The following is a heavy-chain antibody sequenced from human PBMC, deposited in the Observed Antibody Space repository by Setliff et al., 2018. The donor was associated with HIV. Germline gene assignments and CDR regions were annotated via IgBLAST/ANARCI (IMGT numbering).Heavy chain of an antibody. J-gene: IGHJ4*02. CDR1: GYTSSSYD. CDR3: ARAYYDSVWGSHRYRFYYFDY. V-gene: IGHV1-8*02. CDR2: MNPNSGNT. D-gene: IGHD3-16*02. Sequence: ASVKVSCKASGYTSSSYDINWVRQATGQGLEWMGWMNPNSGNTGYAQKFQGGVTMTRDTSTSSVYMELRSLGSEDTAVYYCARAYYDSVWGSHRYRFYYFDYWGQGSLVTVSS.